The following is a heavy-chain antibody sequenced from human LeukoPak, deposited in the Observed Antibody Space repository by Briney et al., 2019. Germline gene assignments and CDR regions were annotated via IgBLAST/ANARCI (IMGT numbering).Heavy chain of an antibody. CDR1: GGSFSGYY. J-gene: IGHJ5*02. CDR3: ARDVGIRYDFRRSNWFDP. D-gene: IGHD3-3*01. V-gene: IGHV4-34*01. Sequence: SETLSLTCAVYGGSFSGYYWSWIRQPPGKGLEWIGEINHSGSTNYNPSLKSRVTISVDTSKSQFSLKLSSVTAADTAVYYCARDVGIRYDFRRSNWFDPWGQGTLVTVSS. CDR2: INHSGST.